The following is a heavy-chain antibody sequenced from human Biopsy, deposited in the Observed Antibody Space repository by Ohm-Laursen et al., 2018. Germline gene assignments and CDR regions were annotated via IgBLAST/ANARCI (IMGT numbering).Heavy chain of an antibody. V-gene: IGHV4-39*01. CDR2: IYYSGST. D-gene: IGHD3-10*01. J-gene: IGHJ4*02. CDR1: GGPISRSSYY. Sequence: ETLSLTCTVTGGPISRSSYYWDWIRQPPGKGLEWIGSIYYSGSTYYNPSLKSRVTISADRSKIQFSLKLTSVTAADTSMYYCARQEFATSPLDYWGQGSLVTVSS. CDR3: ARQEFATSPLDY.